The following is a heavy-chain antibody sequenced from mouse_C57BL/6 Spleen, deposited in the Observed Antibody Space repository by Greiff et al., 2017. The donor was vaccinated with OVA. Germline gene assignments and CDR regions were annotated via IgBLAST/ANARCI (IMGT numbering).Heavy chain of an antibody. CDR1: GYTFTNYW. CDR2: IYPGGGYT. CDR3: ARDGYDGGDYAMDY. Sequence: QVQLQQSGAELVRPGTSVKMSCKASGYTFTNYWIGWAKQRPGHGLEWIGDIYPGGGYTNYNEKFKGKATLTADKSSSTAYMQFSSLTSEDSAIYYCARDGYDGGDYAMDYWGQGTSVTVSS. V-gene: IGHV1-63*01. J-gene: IGHJ4*01. D-gene: IGHD2-2*01.